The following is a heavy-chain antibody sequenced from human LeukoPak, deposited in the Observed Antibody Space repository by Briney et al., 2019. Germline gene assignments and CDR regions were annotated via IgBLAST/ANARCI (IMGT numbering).Heavy chain of an antibody. CDR1: GFTFSNYD. V-gene: IGHV3-33*01. D-gene: IGHD3-9*01. CDR2: VWYDGSDK. J-gene: IGHJ4*02. CDR3: ARDLNREDFDY. Sequence: GGSLRLSCEASGFTFSNYDMHWVRQAPGKGLEWPAIVWYDGSDKYYADSVKGRFTVSRDNSKNTLYLQMNSLRADDTAVYYCARDLNREDFDYWGQGTLVAVSS.